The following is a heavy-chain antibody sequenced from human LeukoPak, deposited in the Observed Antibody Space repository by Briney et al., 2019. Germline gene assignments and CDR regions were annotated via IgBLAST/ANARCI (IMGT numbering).Heavy chain of an antibody. J-gene: IGHJ4*02. CDR1: GFTFSSYN. CDR2: ISSSSSTI. CDR3: ARTSSVTPTPSFDS. Sequence: GGSLRLSCAASGFTFSSYNMNWVRQAPGKGLEWVSYISSSSSTIYYADSVKGRFTISRDNPKNSLYLQMNSLRDEDTAVYYCARTSSVTPTPSFDSWGQGTLVTVSS. V-gene: IGHV3-48*02. D-gene: IGHD4-17*01.